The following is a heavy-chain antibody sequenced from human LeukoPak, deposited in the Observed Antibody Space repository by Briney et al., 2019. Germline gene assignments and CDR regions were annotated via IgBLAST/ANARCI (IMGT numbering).Heavy chain of an antibody. V-gene: IGHV4-34*01. CDR2: INHSGST. D-gene: IGHD3-10*01. J-gene: IGHJ4*02. Sequence: PSETLSLTCAVYGGSFSGYYWSWIRQPPGKGLEWIGEINHSGSTNYNPSLKSRVTIPVDTSKNQFSLKLSSVTAADTAVYYCARGRRVRGVIITLDYWAREPWSPSPQ. CDR1: GGSFSGYY. CDR3: ARGRRVRGVIITLDY.